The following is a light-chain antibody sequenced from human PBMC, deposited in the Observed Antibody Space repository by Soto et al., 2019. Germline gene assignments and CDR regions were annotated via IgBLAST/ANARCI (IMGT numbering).Light chain of an antibody. J-gene: IGKJ4*01. CDR2: GAS. Sequence: EIVLTQSPGTLSLSPGERATLSCRASQSVTSNYLAWYQQKHGQAPRLLIYGASSRATGIPDRFSGSGSGTEFTLTISRLEPEDFAVYYCQQFGSSPLTFGGGTKVEIK. CDR1: QSVTSNY. CDR3: QQFGSSPLT. V-gene: IGKV3-20*01.